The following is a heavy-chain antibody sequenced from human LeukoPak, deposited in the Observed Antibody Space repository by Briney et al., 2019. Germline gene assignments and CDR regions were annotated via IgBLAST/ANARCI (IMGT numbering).Heavy chain of an antibody. CDR1: GGSFSGYY. V-gene: IGHV4-34*01. D-gene: IGHD5-18*01. CDR2: INHSGGT. J-gene: IGHJ4*02. Sequence: SETLSLTCAVYGGSFSGYYWSWIRQPPGKGLEWIGEINHSGGTNYNPSLKSRVTISVDTSKNQFSLKLSSVTAADTAVYYCARGGYSYDLYYFDHWGQGTLVTVSS. CDR3: ARGGYSYDLYYFDH.